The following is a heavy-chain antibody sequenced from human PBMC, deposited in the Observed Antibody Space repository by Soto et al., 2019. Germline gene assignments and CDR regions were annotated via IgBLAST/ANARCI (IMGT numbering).Heavy chain of an antibody. J-gene: IGHJ4*02. V-gene: IGHV3-30-3*01. CDR2: ISYDGSNK. Sequence: GSLRLSCAASGFTFSSYAMHWVRQAPGKGLEWVAVISYDGSNKYYADSVKGRFTISRDNSKNTLYLQMNSLRAEDTAVYYCARDRVIVVVPAAMGYFDYWGQGTLVTVSS. D-gene: IGHD2-2*01. CDR3: ARDRVIVVVPAAMGYFDY. CDR1: GFTFSSYA.